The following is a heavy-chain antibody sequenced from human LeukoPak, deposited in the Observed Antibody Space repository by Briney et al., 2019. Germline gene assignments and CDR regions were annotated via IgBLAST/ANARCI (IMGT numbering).Heavy chain of an antibody. CDR2: IYHSGST. J-gene: IGHJ4*02. Sequence: PSETLSLTCTVSGYSISSGYYWGWIRQPPGKGLEWIGSIYHSGSTYYNPSLKSRVTISVDTSKNQFSLKLSSVTAADTAVYYCARGLGNWNDGELFDYWGQGTLVTVSS. V-gene: IGHV4-38-2*02. D-gene: IGHD1-20*01. CDR1: GYSISSGYY. CDR3: ARGLGNWNDGELFDY.